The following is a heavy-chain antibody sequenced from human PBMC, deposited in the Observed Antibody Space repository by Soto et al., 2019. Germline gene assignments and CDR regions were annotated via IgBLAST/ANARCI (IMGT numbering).Heavy chain of an antibody. D-gene: IGHD1-7*01. Sequence: SLRLSCAASGFTFSSYGMHWVRQAPGKGLEWVAVIWYDGSNKYYADSVKGRFTISRDNSKNTLYLQMNSLRAEDTAVYYCASDWNYVPYGMDVWGQGTTVTVSS. V-gene: IGHV3-33*01. J-gene: IGHJ6*02. CDR2: IWYDGSNK. CDR1: GFTFSSYG. CDR3: ASDWNYVPYGMDV.